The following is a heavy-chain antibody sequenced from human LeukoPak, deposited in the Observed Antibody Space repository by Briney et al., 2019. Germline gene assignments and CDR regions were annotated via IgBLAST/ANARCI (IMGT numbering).Heavy chain of an antibody. CDR3: ARDRRGMGSGSPNNYYYYMDV. CDR2: ISSSGTTI. Sequence: KPGGSLRLSCAASGFTFSDYYMSWIRQAPGKGLEWVSYISSSGTTILYADSVKGRFTISRDNAKNSLYLQMNSLRAEDTAVYYCARDRRGMGSGSPNNYYYYMDVWGKGTTVTVSS. D-gene: IGHD3-10*01. V-gene: IGHV3-11*04. CDR1: GFTFSDYY. J-gene: IGHJ6*03.